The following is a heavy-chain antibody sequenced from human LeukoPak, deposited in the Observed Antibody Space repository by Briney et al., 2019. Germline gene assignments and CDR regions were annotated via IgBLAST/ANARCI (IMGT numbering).Heavy chain of an antibody. V-gene: IGHV4-31*03. D-gene: IGHD1/OR15-1a*01. CDR3: ARSIIGTRSKFDY. Sequence: SQTLSLTCTVSGGSISSGGYYWTWIRQHPGQGLESLGYIYYSGNHYYNPSLKSRITISVNTSKNQFSLRLSSVTAADTAVYSCARSIIGTRSKFDYWGQGTLVTVSS. CDR2: IYYSGNH. J-gene: IGHJ4*02. CDR1: GGSISSGGYY.